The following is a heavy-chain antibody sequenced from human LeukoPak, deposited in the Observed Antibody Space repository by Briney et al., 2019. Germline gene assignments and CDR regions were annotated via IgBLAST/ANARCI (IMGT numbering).Heavy chain of an antibody. CDR3: ARPTKVVAATYAFDI. J-gene: IGHJ3*02. V-gene: IGHV4-39*01. CDR1: GGSISSSNYY. CDR2: IYYSGST. Sequence: SETLSLTCTVSGGSISSSNYYWGWIRQPPGKGLEWIGSIYYSGSTYYNPSLKSRVTISVDTSKNQFSLKLSSVTAADTAVYYCARPTKVVAATYAFDIWGQGTMVTVSS. D-gene: IGHD2-15*01.